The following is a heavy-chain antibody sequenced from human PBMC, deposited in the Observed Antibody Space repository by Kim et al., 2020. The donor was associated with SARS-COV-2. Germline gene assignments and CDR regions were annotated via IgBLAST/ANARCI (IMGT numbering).Heavy chain of an antibody. CDR3: ARGDGGRITMVRGVPCDY. CDR1: GFTFSSYW. J-gene: IGHJ4*02. V-gene: IGHV3-7*01. Sequence: GGSLRLSCAASGFTFSSYWMSWVRQAPGKGLEWVANIKQDGSEKYYVDSVKGRFTISRDNAKNSLYLQMNSLRAEDTAVYYCARGDGGRITMVRGVPCDYWGQGTLVTVSS. CDR2: IKQDGSEK. D-gene: IGHD3-10*01.